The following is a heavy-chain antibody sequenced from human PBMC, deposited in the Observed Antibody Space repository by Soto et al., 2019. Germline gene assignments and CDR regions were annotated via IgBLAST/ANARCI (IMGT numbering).Heavy chain of an antibody. D-gene: IGHD4-17*01. CDR2: IYHSGRT. CDR1: GGSISSGGYS. J-gene: IGHJ4*02. V-gene: IGHV4-30-2*01. CDR3: ARAMTAVTTIDY. Sequence: QLQLQESGSGLVKPSQTLSLTCAGSGGSISSGGYSWSWIRQPPGKGLEWIGYIYHSGRTYYHPSINQRGTTTVDSSKTQFALKLSSVPGADTAVYYCARAMTAVTTIDYWGQGTLVTVSS.